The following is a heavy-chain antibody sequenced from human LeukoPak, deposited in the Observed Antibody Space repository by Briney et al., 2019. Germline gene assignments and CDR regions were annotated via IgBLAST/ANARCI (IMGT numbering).Heavy chain of an antibody. CDR3: ATNFYSNSWSLTD. D-gene: IGHD6-13*01. J-gene: IGHJ4*02. CDR1: GYTFTAYY. V-gene: IGHV1-2*02. CDR2: INPNSGGT. Sequence: GASVKVSCKASGYTFTAYYMHWVRQAPGQGLEWMGWINPNSGGTNYAQKFQGRVTMTRDTSINTAYMELNRLTSADTAVYYCATNFYSNSWSLTDWGQGTLVTVSS.